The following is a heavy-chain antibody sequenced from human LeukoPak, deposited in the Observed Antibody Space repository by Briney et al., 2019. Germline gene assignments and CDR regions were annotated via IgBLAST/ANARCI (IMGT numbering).Heavy chain of an antibody. CDR3: ATDGSKVREVIAYYFDY. D-gene: IGHD3-10*01. V-gene: IGHV3-30-3*01. CDR2: MSYNGFNK. Sequence: GRSLRLSCAASGFTFRNYAIHWVRQAPGKGLEWLTVMSYNGFNKYYADSVKGRFTISRDNSKNTLYLQMDRLRADDTAVYYCATDGSKVREVIAYYFDYWGQGALVTVSS. J-gene: IGHJ4*02. CDR1: GFTFRNYA.